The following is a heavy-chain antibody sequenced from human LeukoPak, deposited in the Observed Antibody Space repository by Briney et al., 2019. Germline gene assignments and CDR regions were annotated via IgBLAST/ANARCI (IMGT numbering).Heavy chain of an antibody. V-gene: IGHV4-38-2*02. CDR1: GYSISSGHY. D-gene: IGHD6-13*01. CDR3: ARDRVGQQLVGRKNNYYYMDV. J-gene: IGHJ6*03. Sequence: SETLSLTCTVSGYSISSGHYWGWIRQPPGKGLEWIGSIYHSGSTYYNPSLKSRVTISVDTSKNQFSLKLRSVTAADTAVYYCARDRVGQQLVGRKNNYYYMDVWGKGTTVTISS. CDR2: IYHSGST.